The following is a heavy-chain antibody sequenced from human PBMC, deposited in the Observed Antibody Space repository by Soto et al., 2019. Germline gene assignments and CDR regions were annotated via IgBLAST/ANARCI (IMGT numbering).Heavy chain of an antibody. V-gene: IGHV3-74*01. CDR1: GFTFSSHW. D-gene: IGHD3-10*01. CDR3: ARAGGADF. Sequence: QPGGSLRLSCAASGFTFSSHWMHWVRPAAGKGLVWVSRINPGGSSTSYADSVKGRFTISRDNAKNTIYLQMNSLRAEDTAVYYCARAGGADFWGQGTVVTVSS. J-gene: IGHJ4*02. CDR2: INPGGSST.